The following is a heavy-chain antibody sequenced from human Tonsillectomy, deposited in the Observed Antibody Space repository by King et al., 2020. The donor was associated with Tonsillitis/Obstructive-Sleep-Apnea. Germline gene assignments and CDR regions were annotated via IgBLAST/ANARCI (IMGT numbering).Heavy chain of an antibody. Sequence: VQLVESGGGVVQPGRSLRLSCAASGFTFSSYGMHWVRQAPGKGLEWVAVIWYDGSNKYYADSVKGRFTISRDNSKNTLYLQMNSLRAEDTAVYYCARDALGDYDSSGFSYYFDYWGQGTLVTVSS. CDR1: GFTFSSYG. D-gene: IGHD3-22*01. CDR3: ARDALGDYDSSGFSYYFDY. CDR2: IWYDGSNK. J-gene: IGHJ4*02. V-gene: IGHV3-33*01.